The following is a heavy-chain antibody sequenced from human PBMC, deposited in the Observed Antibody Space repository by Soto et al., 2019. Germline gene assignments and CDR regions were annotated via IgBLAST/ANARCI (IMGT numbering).Heavy chain of an antibody. Sequence: QVQLVQSGAEVKKPGSSVKVSCKASGGTFSSYTISWVRQAPGQGLEWMGRIIPILGIANYAQKFQGRVTITADKSTSTAYMELSSLRSEDTAVYYCARLWFGFPAGGGMDVWGQGTTVTVSS. CDR3: ARLWFGFPAGGGMDV. V-gene: IGHV1-69*02. CDR1: GGTFSSYT. D-gene: IGHD3-10*01. CDR2: IIPILGIA. J-gene: IGHJ6*02.